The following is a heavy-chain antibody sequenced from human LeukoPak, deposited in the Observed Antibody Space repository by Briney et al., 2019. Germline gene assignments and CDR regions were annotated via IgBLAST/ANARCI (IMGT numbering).Heavy chain of an antibody. CDR2: IYYSGST. CDR3: ARHGSLGYWYFDL. V-gene: IGHV4-59*08. D-gene: IGHD7-27*01. Sequence: SETLSLICTVSGGSISPYYWSWIRQPPGKGLEWIGYIYYSGSTNYNPPLKSRVTISVDTSKNQFSLKLNSVTAADTAVYYCARHGSLGYWYFDLWGRGTLVTVSS. J-gene: IGHJ2*01. CDR1: GGSISPYY.